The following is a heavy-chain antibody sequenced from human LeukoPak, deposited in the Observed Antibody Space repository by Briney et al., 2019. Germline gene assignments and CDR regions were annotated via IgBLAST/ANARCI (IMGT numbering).Heavy chain of an antibody. Sequence: GGSLRLSCAASGFIVSNNYMSWVRQAPGKGLEWVSIIYSDGTTYYTDSVKGRFTISRDNSKNTLYLQMNSLRAEDTAVYYCAKDLYYDILTGHDYWGQGTLVTVSS. CDR1: GFIVSNNY. V-gene: IGHV3-53*01. D-gene: IGHD3-9*01. CDR2: IYSDGTT. J-gene: IGHJ4*02. CDR3: AKDLYYDILTGHDY.